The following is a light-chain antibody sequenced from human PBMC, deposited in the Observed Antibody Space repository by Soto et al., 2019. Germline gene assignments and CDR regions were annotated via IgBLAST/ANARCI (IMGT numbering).Light chain of an antibody. J-gene: IGKJ4*01. CDR3: QQYSSLPLT. Sequence: EIVLTQSPGTLCLSPGERATLSCRTSQRVRSSHLAWYQQKPGQAPRLLIYGASSRATGIPDRFSGSGSGTDFTLTISRLEPEDFAVYHCQQYSSLPLTFGGGTKVEIK. CDR1: QRVRSSH. V-gene: IGKV3-20*01. CDR2: GAS.